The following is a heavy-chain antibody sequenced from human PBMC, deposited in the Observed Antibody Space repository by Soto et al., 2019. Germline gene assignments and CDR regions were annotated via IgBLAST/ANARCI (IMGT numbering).Heavy chain of an antibody. V-gene: IGHV3-48*01. CDR1: GFTFSSYS. J-gene: IGHJ3*02. CDR3: ARDLIANNGVWEPFDM. CDR2: ISSSSSTI. D-gene: IGHD2-8*01. Sequence: GGSLRLSCAASGFTFSSYSMNWVRQAPGKGLEWVSYISSSSSTIYYADSVKGRFTISRDNAKNSLYLQMNSLRAEDTAVYYCARDLIANNGVWEPFDMWGRGTKVTVS.